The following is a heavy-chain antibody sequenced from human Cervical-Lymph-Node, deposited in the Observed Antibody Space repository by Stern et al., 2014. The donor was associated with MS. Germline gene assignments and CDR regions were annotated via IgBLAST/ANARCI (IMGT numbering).Heavy chain of an antibody. D-gene: IGHD2-15*01. V-gene: IGHV1-8*01. CDR1: GYTFTSFD. CDR2: MNPNSGET. CDR3: ASCGGSCSYYYYGMDV. Sequence: QVQLVQSGAEVKKPGASVKVSCKASGYTFTSFDMNWVRQATGQGLEWMGWMNPNSGETGYAQKFQGRVTMTRNNSISTAYMELSSLRSEDTAVYYCASCGGSCSYYYYGMDVWGQGTTVTVSS. J-gene: IGHJ6*02.